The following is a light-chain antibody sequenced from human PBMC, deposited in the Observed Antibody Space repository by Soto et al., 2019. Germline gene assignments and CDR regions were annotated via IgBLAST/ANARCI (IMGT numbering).Light chain of an antibody. CDR3: SSYTSTGTYV. Sequence: QSVLTQPASVSGSPGQSITISCTGTSSDVGGYNYVSWYQQHPGKAPKLMIYEVSNRPSGVSNRFSGSKSGNTASLTISGLQAEDEADYYCSSYTSTGTYVFGTGTQLTVL. J-gene: IGLJ1*01. CDR1: SSDVGGYNY. V-gene: IGLV2-14*01. CDR2: EVS.